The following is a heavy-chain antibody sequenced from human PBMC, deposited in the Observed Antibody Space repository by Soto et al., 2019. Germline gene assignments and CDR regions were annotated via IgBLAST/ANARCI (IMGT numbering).Heavy chain of an antibody. D-gene: IGHD2-21*02. CDR1: GFTFSSYG. J-gene: IGHJ6*02. Sequence: GSLRLSCAASGFTFSSYGMHWVRQAPGKGLEWVAVIWYDGSNKYYADSVKGRFTISRDNSKNTLYLQMNSLRAEDTAVYYCARYLAYCGGDCYSDYYYGMDVWGQGTTVTVSS. V-gene: IGHV3-33*01. CDR2: IWYDGSNK. CDR3: ARYLAYCGGDCYSDYYYGMDV.